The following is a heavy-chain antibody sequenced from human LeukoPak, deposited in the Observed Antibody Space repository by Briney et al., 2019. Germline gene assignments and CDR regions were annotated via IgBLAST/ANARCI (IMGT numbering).Heavy chain of an antibody. V-gene: IGHV3-30-3*01. CDR1: GFTFSNYA. J-gene: IGHJ4*02. Sequence: GGSLRLSCAASGFTFSNYATHWVRQAPGKGLEWVAVISYDGSNKHYADSVKGRFTISRGNSKNTLYLQMNSLRLEDTAVYYCAGSGDPVAVAGFDCWGQGTLVPVSS. D-gene: IGHD6-19*01. CDR2: ISYDGSNK. CDR3: AGSGDPVAVAGFDC.